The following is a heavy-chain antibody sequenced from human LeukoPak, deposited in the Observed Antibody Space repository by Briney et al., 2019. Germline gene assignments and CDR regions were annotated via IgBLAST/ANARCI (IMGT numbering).Heavy chain of an antibody. V-gene: IGHV3-23*01. J-gene: IGHJ4*02. CDR3: AKDRWSGGWYRAFDY. CDR1: GFTFSSYA. CDR2: ISGSGGST. D-gene: IGHD6-19*01. Sequence: GGSLRLSCAASGFTFSSYAMSWVRQAPGKGLEWVSAISGSGGSTYYADSVKGRFTISRDNSKNTLYLQMNSLRAEDTAVYYCAKDRWSGGWYRAFDYWGQGTLVTVSS.